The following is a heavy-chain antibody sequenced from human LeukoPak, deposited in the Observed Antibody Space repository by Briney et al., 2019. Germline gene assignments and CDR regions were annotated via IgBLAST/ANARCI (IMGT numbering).Heavy chain of an antibody. V-gene: IGHV3-23*01. D-gene: IGHD4-17*01. CDR1: GFTLSNYA. CDR3: ARVYGDYVAFDI. CDR2: INGSGDKT. Sequence: PGGSLRLSCAASGFTLSNYAMNWVRQAPGKGLEWVSSINGSGDKTYYADSVKGRFTISRDNAKNSLYLQMNSLRAEDTALYYCARVYGDYVAFDIWGQGTMVTVSS. J-gene: IGHJ3*02.